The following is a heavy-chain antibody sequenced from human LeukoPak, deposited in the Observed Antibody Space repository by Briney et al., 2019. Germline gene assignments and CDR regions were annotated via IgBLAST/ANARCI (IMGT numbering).Heavy chain of an antibody. J-gene: IGHJ5*02. CDR2: IIPIFGTV. D-gene: IGHD1-26*01. Sequence: SVKVSCKASGGTFSSYAISWVRQAPGQGLEWMGGIIPIFGTVNYAQKFQGRVTITADKSTSTAYMELSSLRSEDTAVYYCATDSGPMGGWFDPWGQGTLVTVSS. CDR1: GGTFSSYA. CDR3: ATDSGPMGGWFDP. V-gene: IGHV1-69*06.